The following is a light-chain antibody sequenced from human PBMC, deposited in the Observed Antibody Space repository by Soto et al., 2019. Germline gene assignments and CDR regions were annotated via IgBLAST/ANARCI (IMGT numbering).Light chain of an antibody. CDR3: QQRSNWPLLT. Sequence: EIVLTQSPATLSLAPGERATLSCRASQSVSSYLAWYQQKPGQAPRLLIYDASNRATGIPARFSGSGYVTDFTLTISSLEPEDFAVYYCQQRSNWPLLTFGGGTKVAIK. J-gene: IGKJ4*01. V-gene: IGKV3-11*01. CDR2: DAS. CDR1: QSVSSY.